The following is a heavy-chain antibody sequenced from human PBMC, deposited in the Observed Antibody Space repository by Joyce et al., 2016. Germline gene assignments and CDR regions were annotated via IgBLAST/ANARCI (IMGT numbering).Heavy chain of an antibody. J-gene: IGHJ4*02. V-gene: IGHV3-48*01. CDR1: GFSLSAYS. CDR2: ITSGSDTI. Sequence: EVQLVESGRGLVQPGGSLRLSCVASGFSLSAYSMNWVHQAPGKGLEWISYITSGSDTIFYADSLKGRFTISRDNAKNSLYLQMNSVRVEDTAVYYCARARLTHYDFWSGLVDYWGQGILVTVSS. CDR3: ARARLTHYDFWSGLVDY. D-gene: IGHD3-3*01.